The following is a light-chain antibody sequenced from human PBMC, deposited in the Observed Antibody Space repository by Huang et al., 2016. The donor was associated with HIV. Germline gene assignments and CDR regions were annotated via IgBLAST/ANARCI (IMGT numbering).Light chain of an antibody. V-gene: IGKV3-20*01. J-gene: IGKJ3*01. CDR1: QSVSSSY. CDR3: QHYGSSPFT. Sequence: DIVLTQSPGTLSLSPGERATLSCRASQSVSSSYLGWYQQKPGQAPRLLIYGAASMASGIPDRFSGSGSGKDFTLTISRLEPEDFAVYYCQHYGSSPFTFGPGTKVDIK. CDR2: GAA.